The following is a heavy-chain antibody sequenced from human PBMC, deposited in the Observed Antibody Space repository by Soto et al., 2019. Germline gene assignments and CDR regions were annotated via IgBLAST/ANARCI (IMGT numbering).Heavy chain of an antibody. D-gene: IGHD1-26*01. Sequence: QVQLQQWGAGLLKPSETLSLACAVYGGSFSNYYWSWIRQPPGKGLEWIGEINHSGSTNYNPSLKSRVTISVDTSKNQFSLTLTSVTAADTAVYYCARGVLSTVGTSDSYYYGMDVWGQGTTVTVSS. CDR3: ARGVLSTVGTSDSYYYGMDV. CDR2: INHSGST. J-gene: IGHJ6*02. CDR1: GGSFSNYY. V-gene: IGHV4-34*01.